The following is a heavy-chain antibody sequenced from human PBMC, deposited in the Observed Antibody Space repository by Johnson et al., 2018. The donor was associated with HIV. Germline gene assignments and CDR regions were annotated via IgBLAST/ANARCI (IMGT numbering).Heavy chain of an antibody. CDR1: GFTVSTKY. J-gene: IGHJ3*02. D-gene: IGHD3-3*01. CDR3: ARDALLRFLEWFI. CDR2: IYKGGFV. V-gene: IGHV3-66*03. Sequence: VQLVESGGGLIQPGGSLRLSCAASGFTVSTKYMTWVRQAPGKGLECVSVIYKGGFVHYADSVTGRFTISRDNSKNTLYLQMNSLRVEDTAVYYCARDALLRFLEWFIWGQGTMVTVSS.